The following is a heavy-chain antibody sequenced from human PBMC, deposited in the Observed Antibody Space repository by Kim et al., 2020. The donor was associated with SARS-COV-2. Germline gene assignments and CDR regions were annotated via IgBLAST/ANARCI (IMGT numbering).Heavy chain of an antibody. CDR1: GFTFSSYA. V-gene: IGHV3-23*01. Sequence: GGSLRLSCAASGFTFSSYAMSWVRQAPGKGLEWVSAISGSGGSTYYADSVKGRFTISRDNSKNTLYLQMNSLRAEDTAVYYCAKVEGGIWFGEKPEYYFDYWGQGTLVTVSS. CDR2: ISGSGGST. D-gene: IGHD3-10*01. J-gene: IGHJ4*02. CDR3: AKVEGGIWFGEKPEYYFDY.